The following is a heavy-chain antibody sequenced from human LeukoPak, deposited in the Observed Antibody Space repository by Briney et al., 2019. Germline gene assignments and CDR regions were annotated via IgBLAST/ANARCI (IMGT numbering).Heavy chain of an antibody. CDR3: ARGLAGGLLFDY. CDR2: ISSSSSYI. Sequence: PGGSLRLSCAASGFTFSNYAMTWVRQAPGKGLEWVSSISSSSSYIYYADAVKGRFTISRDNAKNSLYLQMNSLRAEDTAVYYCARGLAGGLLFDYWGQGTLVTVSS. J-gene: IGHJ4*02. CDR1: GFTFSNYA. V-gene: IGHV3-21*01. D-gene: IGHD1-26*01.